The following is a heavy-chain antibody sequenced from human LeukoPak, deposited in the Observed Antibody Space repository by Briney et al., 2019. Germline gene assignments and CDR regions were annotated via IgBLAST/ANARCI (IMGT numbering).Heavy chain of an antibody. CDR2: IRSDSSTI. CDR1: GFTLSSYK. J-gene: IGHJ4*02. D-gene: IGHD4-11*01. Sequence: GGSLRLSCAASGFTLSSYKMNWVRQAPGKGLEWVSYIRSDSSTIYYADSVKGRFTISRDNSKNTLYLQMNSLRAEDTAVYYCAKDSNPFDYWGQGTLVTVSS. CDR3: AKDSNPFDY. V-gene: IGHV3-48*01.